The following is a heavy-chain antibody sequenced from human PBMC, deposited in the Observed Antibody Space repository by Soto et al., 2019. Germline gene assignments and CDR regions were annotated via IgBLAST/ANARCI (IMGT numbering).Heavy chain of an antibody. V-gene: IGHV3-33*03. Sequence: GGSLRLSCAASGFTFRSYGMHWVRQAPGKGLEWVAVIWYDGSNKYYADSVKGRFTISRDNSKNTLFLQMNSLRAEDTAVYYCAKITVRQWLLSRYFDYWGQGSPVTVSS. CDR2: IWYDGSNK. CDR1: GFTFRSYG. CDR3: AKITVRQWLLSRYFDY. D-gene: IGHD3-3*01. J-gene: IGHJ4*02.